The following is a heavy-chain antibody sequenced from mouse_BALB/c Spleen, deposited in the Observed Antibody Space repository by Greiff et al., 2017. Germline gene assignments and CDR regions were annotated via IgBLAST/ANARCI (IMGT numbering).Heavy chain of an antibody. Sequence: EVQLVESGGGLVKPGGSLKLSCAASGFAFSSYDMSWVRQTPEKRLEWVAYISSGGGSTYYPDTVKGRFTISRDNAKNTLYLQMSSLKSEDTAMYYCARHYDGNFPFAYWGQGTLVTVSA. CDR1: GFAFSSYD. D-gene: IGHD2-3*01. CDR3: ARHYDGNFPFAY. V-gene: IGHV5-12-1*01. J-gene: IGHJ3*01. CDR2: ISSGGGST.